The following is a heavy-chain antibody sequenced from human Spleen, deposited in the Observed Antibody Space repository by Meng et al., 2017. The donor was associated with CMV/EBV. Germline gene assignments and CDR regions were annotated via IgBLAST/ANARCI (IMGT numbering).Heavy chain of an antibody. V-gene: IGHV3-53*01. CDR2: IYSGGST. CDR3: ARGGLGVTSPAFDY. CDR1: GFTVSSNY. D-gene: IGHD4-11*01. J-gene: IGHJ4*02. Sequence: CADSGFTVSSNYMSWVRRAPGKGLEWVSVIYSGGSTYYADSVKGRFTISRDNSKNTLYLQMNSLRAEDTAVYYCARGGLGVTSPAFDYWGQGTLVTVSS.